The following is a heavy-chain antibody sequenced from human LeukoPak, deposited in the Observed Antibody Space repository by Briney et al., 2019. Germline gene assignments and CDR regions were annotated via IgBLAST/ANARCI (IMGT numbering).Heavy chain of an antibody. CDR1: GYTFTGYY. J-gene: IGHJ4*02. CDR3: ARDSGTTTANDY. V-gene: IGHV1-2*02. D-gene: IGHD1-14*01. CDR2: INPKNAGT. Sequence: ASVKVSCKASGYTFTGYYMHWVRQAPGQGLEWMGWINPKNAGTNFAQRFQGRVTMTRDTSSSTVYMELSRLRSDDTAVYYCARDSGTTTANDYWGQGTLVTVSS.